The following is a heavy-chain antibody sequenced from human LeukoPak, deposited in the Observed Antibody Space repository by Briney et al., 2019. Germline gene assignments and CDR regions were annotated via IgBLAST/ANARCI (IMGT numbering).Heavy chain of an antibody. J-gene: IGHJ4*02. V-gene: IGHV4-59*01. CDR3: ARGDGSGSIPLDS. CDR1: GGSISSYY. CDR2: IYYMGSN. Sequence: SETLSLTCTVSGGSISSYYWSWIRQPPGKGREWIGYIYYMGSNNYNPSLKSGVTISVDTSKNQFSLKLSSVTAADTAVYSCARGDGSGSIPLDSWGQGTLVTVSS. D-gene: IGHD3-10*01.